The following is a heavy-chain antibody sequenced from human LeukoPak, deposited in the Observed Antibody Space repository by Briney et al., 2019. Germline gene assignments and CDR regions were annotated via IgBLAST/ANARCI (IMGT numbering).Heavy chain of an antibody. V-gene: IGHV3-73*01. CDR3: FSRGTKQAVAGFDY. D-gene: IGHD6-19*01. Sequence: PGGSLRLSCAASGFTFSGSAMHWVRQASGKGLEWVGRIRSKANSYATAYAGSVKGRFTISRDDSKNTAYLPMNSLKTEDTAVYYCFSRGTKQAVAGFDYWGQGTLVTVSS. J-gene: IGHJ4*02. CDR1: GFTFSGSA. CDR2: IRSKANSYAT.